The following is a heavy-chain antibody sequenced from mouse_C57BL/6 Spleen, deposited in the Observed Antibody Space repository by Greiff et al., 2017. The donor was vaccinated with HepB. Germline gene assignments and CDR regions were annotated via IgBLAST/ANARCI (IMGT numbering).Heavy chain of an antibody. J-gene: IGHJ4*01. V-gene: IGHV5-17*01. CDR3: ARPGYYAMDY. CDR2: SSSCSSTI. Sequence: EVMLVESGGGLVKPGGSLKLSCAASGFTFSDYGMHWVRQAPEKGLEWVAYSSSCSSTIYYEDTVKGRFTISRDNAKNTLFLKMHSLRSEDTAMYCCARPGYYAMDYWGQGTSVTVSS. CDR1: GFTFSDYG.